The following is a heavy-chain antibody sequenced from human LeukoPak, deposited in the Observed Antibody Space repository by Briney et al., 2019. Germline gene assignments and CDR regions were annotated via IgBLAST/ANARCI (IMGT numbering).Heavy chain of an antibody. J-gene: IGHJ4*02. V-gene: IGHV4-59*01. Sequence: SETLSLTCTVSGGSIGSDYWCRIRQPPGKGLEWIGCLFHTGSTYYNPSLKSRVTTSVDTSKNQFSLKLTSVTAADTAVYYCARAGTFDWAPYYFDYWGQGILVTVSS. CDR2: LFHTGST. CDR3: ARAGTFDWAPYYFDY. D-gene: IGHD3-9*01. CDR1: GGSIGSDY.